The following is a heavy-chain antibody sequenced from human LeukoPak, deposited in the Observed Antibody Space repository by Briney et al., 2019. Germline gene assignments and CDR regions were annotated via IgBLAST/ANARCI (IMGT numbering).Heavy chain of an antibody. CDR1: GFTFSNYG. CDR2: IRYDGSDE. D-gene: IGHD3-16*01. J-gene: IGHJ4*02. Sequence: GGSLRLSCAASGFTFSNYGIRWVRQAPGKGLEWVAFIRYDGSDEYYAESVKGRFTISRDNSKNTLHLQMNSLRAEDTAVYYCTATGGVYYWGQGTLVTVSS. V-gene: IGHV3-30*02. CDR3: TATGGVYY.